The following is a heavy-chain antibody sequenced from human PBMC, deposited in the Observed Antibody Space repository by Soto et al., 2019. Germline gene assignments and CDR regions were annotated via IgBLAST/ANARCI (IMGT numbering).Heavy chain of an antibody. V-gene: IGHV3-53*01. CDR1: GVTVSSTY. D-gene: IGHD6-6*01. J-gene: IGHJ4*02. CDR3: ARIPGGQLGANYFDY. CDR2: LYSGGST. Sequence: PWGSLRLSCAASGVTVSSTYMNWVRQAPGKGLEWVSVLYSGGSTYYADSVKGRFTISRDNSKNTLYLQMNSLRPEDTAVYYCARIPGGQLGANYFDYWGQGTLVTVSS.